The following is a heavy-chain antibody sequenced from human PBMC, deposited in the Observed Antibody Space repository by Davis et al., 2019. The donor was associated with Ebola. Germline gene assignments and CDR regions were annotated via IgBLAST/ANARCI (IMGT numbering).Heavy chain of an antibody. D-gene: IGHD1-26*01. CDR1: GGSISSSNW. Sequence: SETLSLTCAVSGGSISSSNWWSWVRQPPGKGLEWIGEIYHSGSTNYNPSLKSRVTISVDKSKNQFSLKLSSVTAADTAVYYCAALVGATRGRVYYFDYWGQGTLVTVSS. CDR3: AALVGATRGRVYYFDY. J-gene: IGHJ4*02. V-gene: IGHV4-4*02. CDR2: IYHSGST.